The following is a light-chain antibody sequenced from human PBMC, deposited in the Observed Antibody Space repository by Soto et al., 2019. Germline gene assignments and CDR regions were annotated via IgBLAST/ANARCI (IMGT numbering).Light chain of an antibody. CDR2: DAA. CDR3: QHYQNLPLT. Sequence: DIQMTQSPSSLSASVGDRVTITCQASQDIRNYLSWYQQQPGKAPKLLIYDAANLQTGVPSRFSGGGSGTHFALTISSLQPEDIATYDSQHYQNLPLTFGPGTKVYV. CDR1: QDIRNY. V-gene: IGKV1-33*01. J-gene: IGKJ3*01.